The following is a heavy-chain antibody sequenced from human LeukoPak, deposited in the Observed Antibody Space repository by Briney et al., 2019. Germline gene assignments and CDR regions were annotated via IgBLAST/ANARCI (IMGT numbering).Heavy chain of an antibody. D-gene: IGHD3-9*01. J-gene: IGHJ4*02. V-gene: IGHV3-21*01. CDR1: GFTFSSYS. Sequence: PGGSLRLSCAAPGFTFSSYSMNWVRQASGKGLEWVSSISSSSSYIYYADSVKGRFTISRDNAKNSLYLQMNSLRAEDTAVYYCARDSPPDALRYFDWLLPHWGQGTLVTVSS. CDR3: ARDSPPDALRYFDWLLPH. CDR2: ISSSSSYI.